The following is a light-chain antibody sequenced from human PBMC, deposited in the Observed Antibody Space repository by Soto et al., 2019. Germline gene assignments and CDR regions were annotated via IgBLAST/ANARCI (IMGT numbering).Light chain of an antibody. Sequence: QSVLTQPPSVSGAPGQRVTISCTGSSSNIGAGYDVHWYQQLPGTAPKLLIYGNSNRPSGIPDRFSGSKSGTSASLAISGLRSEDEADYYCATWDANLSGVFGGGTQLTVL. CDR2: GNS. CDR1: SSNIGAGYD. CDR3: ATWDANLSGV. J-gene: IGLJ2*01. V-gene: IGLV1-40*01.